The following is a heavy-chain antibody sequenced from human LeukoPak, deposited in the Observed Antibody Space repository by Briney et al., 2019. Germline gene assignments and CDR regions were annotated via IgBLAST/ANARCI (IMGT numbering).Heavy chain of an antibody. D-gene: IGHD5-24*01. V-gene: IGHV4-34*01. CDR1: GGSISSYY. Sequence: KPSETLSLTCTVSGGSISSYYWSWIRQPPGKGLEWIGEINHSGSTNYNPSLKSRVTISVDTSKNQFSLKLSSVTAADTAVYYCARGPQDGLLHYWGQGTLATVSS. CDR3: ARGPQDGLLHY. J-gene: IGHJ4*02. CDR2: INHSGST.